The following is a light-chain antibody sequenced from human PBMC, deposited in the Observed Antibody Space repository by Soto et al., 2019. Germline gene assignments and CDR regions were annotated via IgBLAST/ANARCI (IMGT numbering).Light chain of an antibody. CDR3: QQYSSVPV. CDR1: QDIRNF. J-gene: IGKJ3*01. Sequence: DIPMTQSPTSLSASVGDRVTITCRASQDIRNFVAWYQQKPGKAPKLLIYAASTLQSGVPSRFSGSGSGTDFTLIINSLQPEDVATYSCQQYSSVPVFGPGTKVEIK. V-gene: IGKV1-27*01. CDR2: AAS.